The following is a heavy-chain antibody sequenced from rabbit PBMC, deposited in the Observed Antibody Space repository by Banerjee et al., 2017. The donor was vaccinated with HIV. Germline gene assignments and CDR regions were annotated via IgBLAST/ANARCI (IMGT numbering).Heavy chain of an antibody. D-gene: IGHD2-1*01. J-gene: IGHJ3*01. V-gene: IGHV1S40*01. CDR2: IYAGSSGST. Sequence: QSLEESGGDLVKPGASLTLTCTASGFSLTSNYYMCWVRQAPGKGLEWIGCIYAGSSGSTYYASWAKGRFIISKSSSTTVTLQMTSLKVADTATYFCARDGIGGAIGYGAYIRLWGQGTLVTVS. CDR3: ARDGIGGAIGYGAYIRL. CDR1: GFSLTSNYY.